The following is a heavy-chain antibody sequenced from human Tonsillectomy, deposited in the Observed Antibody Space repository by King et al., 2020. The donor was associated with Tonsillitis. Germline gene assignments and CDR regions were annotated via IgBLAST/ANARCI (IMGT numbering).Heavy chain of an antibody. J-gene: IGHJ4*02. Sequence: VQLVESGGGLVQPGGSLRLSCAASGFTVSNAYMSWVRQAPGKGLEGGSIIYSGGGTFSVYSVKDRLTISRDNSKNTLYLQMSSLKAEDTAVYYCARETTYYSSFDSWGQGTLVTVSS. CDR1: GFTVSNAY. V-gene: IGHV3-66*01. D-gene: IGHD4-11*01. CDR2: IYSGGGT. CDR3: ARETTYYSSFDS.